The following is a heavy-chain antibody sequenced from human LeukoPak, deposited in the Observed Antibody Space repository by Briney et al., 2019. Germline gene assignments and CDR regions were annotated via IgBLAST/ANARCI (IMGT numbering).Heavy chain of an antibody. CDR3: TKIANGGLSDY. CDR1: GGSLSGYY. J-gene: IGHJ4*02. CDR2: IHYSGNT. Sequence: SETLSLTCTVSGGSLSGYYWAWIRQPPGKVLEWIGYIHYSGNTNYNPSLKSRVTMSVDTSKNQFSLILTSVTAADTAVYYCTKIANGGLSDYWGQGTLVTVSS. D-gene: IGHD2-8*01. V-gene: IGHV4-59*01.